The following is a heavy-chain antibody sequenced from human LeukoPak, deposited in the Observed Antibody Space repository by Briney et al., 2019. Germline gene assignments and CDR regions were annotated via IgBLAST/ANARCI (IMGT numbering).Heavy chain of an antibody. CDR2: IIPIFGTA. Sequence: ASVKVSCKASGGTFSSYAISWVRQAPGQGLEWMGGIIPIFGTANYAQKFQGRVTITADKSTSTAYMELSSLRSEDTAVYYCAREWLPKLYYFDYWGQGTLVTVSS. D-gene: IGHD5-24*01. CDR1: GGTFSSYA. V-gene: IGHV1-69*06. J-gene: IGHJ4*02. CDR3: AREWLPKLYYFDY.